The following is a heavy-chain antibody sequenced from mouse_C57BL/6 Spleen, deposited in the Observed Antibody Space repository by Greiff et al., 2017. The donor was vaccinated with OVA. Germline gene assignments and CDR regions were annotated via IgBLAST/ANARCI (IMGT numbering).Heavy chain of an antibody. Sequence: EVKLVESGGGLVKPGGSLKLSCAASGFTFSSYAMSWVRQTPEKRLEWVATISDGGSYTYYPDNVKGRFTISRDNAKNNLYLQMSHLKSEDTAMYYCAREGPYTGYFDVWGTGTTVTVSS. CDR3: AREGPYTGYFDV. V-gene: IGHV5-4*01. CDR2: ISDGGSYT. D-gene: IGHD1-1*01. J-gene: IGHJ1*03. CDR1: GFTFSSYA.